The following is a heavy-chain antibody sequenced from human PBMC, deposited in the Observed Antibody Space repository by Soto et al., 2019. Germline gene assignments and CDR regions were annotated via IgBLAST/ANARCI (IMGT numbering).Heavy chain of an antibody. D-gene: IGHD3-22*01. CDR2: ISYDGSNK. J-gene: IGHJ4*02. V-gene: IGHV3-30-3*01. Sequence: QVQLVESGGGVVQPGRSLRLSCAASGFTFSSYAMHWVRQAPGKGLEWVAVISYDGSNKYYADSVKGRFTISRDNSKNTLYLQMNSLRAEDTAVYYCARDRTLYDSSGYYGYWGQGTLVTVSS. CDR3: ARDRTLYDSSGYYGY. CDR1: GFTFSSYA.